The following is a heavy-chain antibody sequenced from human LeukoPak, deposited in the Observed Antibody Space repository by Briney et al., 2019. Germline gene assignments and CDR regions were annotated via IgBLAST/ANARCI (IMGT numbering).Heavy chain of an antibody. CDR3: AKERDYGPADY. CDR1: GFIFNKHA. J-gene: IGHJ4*02. Sequence: GGSLRLSCVASGFIFNKHAMSWVRQAPGKGLEWVSGLSGSGSSTDYADSVKGRFTVSRDNSKNTLFLQMNSLRAEDTAIYYCAKERDYGPADYWGQGTLVTVSS. D-gene: IGHD4/OR15-4a*01. CDR2: LSGSGSST. V-gene: IGHV3-23*01.